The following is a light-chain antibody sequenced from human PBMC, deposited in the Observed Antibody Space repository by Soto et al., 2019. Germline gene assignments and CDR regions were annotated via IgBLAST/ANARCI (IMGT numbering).Light chain of an antibody. CDR2: KAS. CDR1: QSISSW. V-gene: IGKV1-5*03. Sequence: DIQMTQSPSTLAASVGDTVTITCRASQSISSWLAWYQQKPGKAPKLLIQKASSLESGVPSRFSGSRSGTEFTLTITSLQPDDFATSYCQQSRTFGQGTKVEIK. CDR3: QQSRT. J-gene: IGKJ1*01.